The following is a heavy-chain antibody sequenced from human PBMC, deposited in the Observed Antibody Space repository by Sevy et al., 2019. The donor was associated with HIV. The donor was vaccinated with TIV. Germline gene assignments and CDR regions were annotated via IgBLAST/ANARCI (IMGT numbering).Heavy chain of an antibody. V-gene: IGHV3-7*01. CDR3: ARNNAGGNPWVH. CDR1: GFTFSSYW. CDR2: INLDGSEK. J-gene: IGHJ4*02. Sequence: GGSLRLSCAASGFTFSSYWMSWVHQSPERGLEWVANINLDGSEKFYGDSVKGRFTVSRDNTKNLLYLQMNSLRVEDTAVYYCARNNAGGNPWVHWGQGTLVTVSS. D-gene: IGHD1-1*01.